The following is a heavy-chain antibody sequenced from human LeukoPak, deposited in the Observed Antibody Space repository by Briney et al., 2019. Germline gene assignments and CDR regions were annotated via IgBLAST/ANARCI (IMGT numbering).Heavy chain of an antibody. Sequence: PSQTLSLTCTVSGGSISSGSYYWSWIRQPAGKGLEWIGRIYTSGSTNYNPSLKSRVTISVDTSKNQFSLKLSSVTAADTAVYYCARESSSALYLSYYYYYYMDVWGKGTTVTISS. J-gene: IGHJ6*03. CDR1: GGSISSGSYY. V-gene: IGHV4-61*02. CDR3: ARESSSALYLSYYYYYYMDV. CDR2: IYTSGST. D-gene: IGHD2-2*01.